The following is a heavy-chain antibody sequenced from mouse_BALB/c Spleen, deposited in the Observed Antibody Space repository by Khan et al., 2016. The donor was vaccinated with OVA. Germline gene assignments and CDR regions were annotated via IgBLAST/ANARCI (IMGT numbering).Heavy chain of an antibody. V-gene: IGHV5-17*02. CDR2: ISSGSSSI. Sequence: EVELVESGGGLVQPGGSRKLSCAASGFTFSRFGMHWVRQAPEKGLAWVAYISSGSSSIYYADTVKGRLPISRDNPKNTLFLQMTSLRAEDTAMYYCARDSNFDYWGQGTTLTVSS. J-gene: IGHJ2*01. CDR3: ARDSNFDY. CDR1: GFTFSRFG.